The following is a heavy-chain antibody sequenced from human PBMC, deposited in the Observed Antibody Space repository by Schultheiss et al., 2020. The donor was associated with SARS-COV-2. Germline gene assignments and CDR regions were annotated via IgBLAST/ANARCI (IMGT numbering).Heavy chain of an antibody. CDR1: GFTFSSYG. CDR3: ARDKLRATTVNNWFDP. D-gene: IGHD1-1*01. J-gene: IGHJ5*02. CDR2: ISYDGSNK. Sequence: GGSLRLSCAASGFTFSSYGMHWVRQAPGKGLEWVAVISYDGSNKYYADSVKGRFTISRDNSKNTLYLQMNSLRAEDTAVYYCARDKLRATTVNNWFDPWGQGTLVTVSS. V-gene: IGHV3-30*03.